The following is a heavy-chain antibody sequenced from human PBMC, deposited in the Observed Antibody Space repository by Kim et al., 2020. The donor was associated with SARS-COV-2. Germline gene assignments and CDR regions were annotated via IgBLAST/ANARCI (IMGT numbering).Heavy chain of an antibody. CDR2: YYSEST. D-gene: IGHD3-10*01. CDR3: VRGFDY. J-gene: IGHJ4*02. V-gene: IGHV4-59*08. Sequence: YYSESTNSTPALKSRDTMSVDTSKNQFSLTLSSVTAADTAGYYCVRGFDYWGQGTLVTVSS.